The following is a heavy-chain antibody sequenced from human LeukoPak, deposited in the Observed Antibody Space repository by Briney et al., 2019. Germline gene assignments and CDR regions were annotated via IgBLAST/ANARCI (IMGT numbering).Heavy chain of an antibody. CDR3: TRDLLWFGEFHY. D-gene: IGHD3-10*01. J-gene: IGHJ4*02. CDR1: GFTFGDYA. CDR2: IRSKAYGGTT. Sequence: GGSPRLSCTASGFTFGDYAMSWFRRAPGKGLEWVGFIRSKAYGGTTEYAASVKGRFTISRDDSKSIAYLQMNSLKTEDTAVYCCTRDLLWFGEFHYWGQGTLVTVSS. V-gene: IGHV3-49*03.